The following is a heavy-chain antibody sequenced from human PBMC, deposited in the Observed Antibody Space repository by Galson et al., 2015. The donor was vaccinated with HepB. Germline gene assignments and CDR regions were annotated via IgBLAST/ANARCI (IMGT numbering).Heavy chain of an antibody. D-gene: IGHD4-17*01. CDR2: INAGNGNT. J-gene: IGHJ6*02. CDR1: GYTFTSYA. CDR3: ARRRKVYGDYVDYYYYGMDV. V-gene: IGHV1-3*01. Sequence: SVKVSCKASGYTFTSYAMHWVRQAPGQRLEWMGWINAGNGNTKYSQKFQGRVTITRDTSASTAYMELSSLRSEDTAVYYCARRRKVYGDYVDYYYYGMDVWGQGTTVTVSS.